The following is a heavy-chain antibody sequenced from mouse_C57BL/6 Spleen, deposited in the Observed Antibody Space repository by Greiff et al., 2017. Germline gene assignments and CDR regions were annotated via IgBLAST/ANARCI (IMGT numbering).Heavy chain of an antibody. D-gene: IGHD2-2*01. J-gene: IGHJ2*01. CDR3: ARERGGYGGYFDY. V-gene: IGHV5-16*01. CDR2: INYDGSST. Sequence: EVQVVESEGGLVQPGSSMKLSCTASGFTFSDYYMAWVRQVPEKGLEWVANINYDGSSTYYLDSLKSRFIISRDNAKNILYLQMSSLKSEDTATYYCARERGGYGGYFDYWGQGTTLTVSS. CDR1: GFTFSDYY.